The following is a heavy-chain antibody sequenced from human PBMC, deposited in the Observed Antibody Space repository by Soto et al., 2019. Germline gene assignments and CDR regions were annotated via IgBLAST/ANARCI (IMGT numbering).Heavy chain of an antibody. J-gene: IGHJ4*02. CDR1: GGTFSSYT. CDR3: ARVTGYSGYDFGGSPDY. V-gene: IGHV1-69*02. Sequence: QVQLVQSGAEVKKPGSSVKVSCKASGGTFSSYTISWVRQAPGQGLEWMGRIIPIIGIANYAQKFQGRVTITADQSTSTANMELSSLGSEDTDVYYCARVTGYSGYDFGGSPDYLGQGTLVTVSS. CDR2: IIPIIGIA. D-gene: IGHD5-12*01.